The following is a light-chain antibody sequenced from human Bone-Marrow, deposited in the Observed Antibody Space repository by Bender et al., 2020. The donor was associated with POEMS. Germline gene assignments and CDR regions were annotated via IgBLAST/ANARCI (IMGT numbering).Light chain of an antibody. CDR3: ATWDDRLI. Sequence: QSVLTQPPSASGTPGQRVTISCSGSSSNIGSNYVFWYQHLPGAAPKLLIYRDNQRFSGVPDRFSGSKSGTSASLAISGLRSEDEADYYCATWDDRLIFGGGTKLTVL. J-gene: IGLJ2*01. CDR2: RDN. V-gene: IGLV1-47*01. CDR1: SSNIGSNY.